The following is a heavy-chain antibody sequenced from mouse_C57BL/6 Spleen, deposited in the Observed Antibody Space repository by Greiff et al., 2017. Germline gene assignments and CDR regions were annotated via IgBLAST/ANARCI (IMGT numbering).Heavy chain of an antibody. CDR2: IYPGSGNT. CDR1: GSTFTDYY. D-gene: IGHD2-4*01. Sequence: QVQLQQSGAELVRPGASVKLSCKASGSTFTDYYINWVKQRPGQGLEWIARIYPGSGNTYYNEKFKGKATLTAEKSSSTAYMQLSSLTSEDAAVYFCARSFYDYDVGYFDYWGQGTTLTVSS. V-gene: IGHV1-76*01. J-gene: IGHJ2*01. CDR3: ARSFYDYDVGYFDY.